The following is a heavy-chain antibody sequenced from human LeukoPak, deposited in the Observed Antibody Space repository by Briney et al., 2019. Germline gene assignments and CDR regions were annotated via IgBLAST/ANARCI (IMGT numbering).Heavy chain of an antibody. V-gene: IGHV4-59*08. D-gene: IGHD2-2*01. CDR3: ARGDLVLAAGLFDY. CDR1: GGSISSYY. J-gene: IGHJ4*02. Sequence: SETLSLTCTVSGGSISSYYWSWIRQPPGKGLEWIGYIYYSGSTNYNPSLKSRVTISVDTSKNQFSLKLSSVTAADTAVYYCARGDLVLAAGLFDYWGQGTLVTVSS. CDR2: IYYSGST.